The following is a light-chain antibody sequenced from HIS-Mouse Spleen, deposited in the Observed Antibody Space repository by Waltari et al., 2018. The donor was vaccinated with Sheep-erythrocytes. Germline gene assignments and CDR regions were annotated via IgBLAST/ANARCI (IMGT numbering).Light chain of an antibody. CDR1: SSDVGGYNF. CDR3: SSYTSSSTVV. CDR2: EVS. Sequence: QSALTQPPSASGSPGQSVTLSCTGTSSDVGGYNFVSWYQQHPGKAPTLMIYEVSKRPSGVSNRFSGSKSGNTASLTISGLQAEDEADYYCSSYTSSSTVVFGGGTKLTVL. J-gene: IGLJ2*01. V-gene: IGLV2-14*01.